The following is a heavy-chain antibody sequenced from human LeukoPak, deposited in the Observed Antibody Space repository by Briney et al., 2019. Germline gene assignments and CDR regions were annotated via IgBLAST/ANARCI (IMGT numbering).Heavy chain of an antibody. CDR1: GLTFSSYE. CDR2: ISSSGSTI. CDR3: ARVGTYYYDSSGYLY. V-gene: IGHV3-48*03. J-gene: IGHJ4*02. D-gene: IGHD3-22*01. Sequence: GGSLRLSCAASGLTFSSYEMNWVRQAPGKGLEWVSYISSSGSTIYYADSVKGRFTISRDNAKNSLYLQMNSLRAEDTAVYYCARVGTYYYDSSGYLYWGQGTLVTVSS.